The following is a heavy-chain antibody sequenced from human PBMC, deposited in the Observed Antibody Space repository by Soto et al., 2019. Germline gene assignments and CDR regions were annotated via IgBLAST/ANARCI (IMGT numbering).Heavy chain of an antibody. Sequence: GGSLRLSCAASGFTFNGAWMNWVRQGPGKGLEWVGRVKSKVDGETIDYAAPVKGRFTISRDDSRNTVYLQMNSLSTEDTAMYYCAADLPDWGAYNWFDPWGQGTLVTVSS. D-gene: IGHD3-16*01. J-gene: IGHJ5*02. CDR2: VKSKVDGETI. CDR1: GFTFNGAW. V-gene: IGHV3-15*07. CDR3: AADLPDWGAYNWFDP.